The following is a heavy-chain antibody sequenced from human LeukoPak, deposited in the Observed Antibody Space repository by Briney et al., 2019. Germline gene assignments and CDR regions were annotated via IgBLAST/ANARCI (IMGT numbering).Heavy chain of an antibody. CDR2: ISAYNGNT. Sequence: ASVKVTCKASGYTFTSYAMNWVRQAPGQGLEWMGWISAYNGNTNYAQKLQGRVTMTTDTSTSTAYMELRSLRSDDTAVYYCARDTAPYSGSYSLDYWGQGTLVTVSS. J-gene: IGHJ4*02. CDR3: ARDTAPYSGSYSLDY. V-gene: IGHV1-18*01. CDR1: GYTFTSYA. D-gene: IGHD1-26*01.